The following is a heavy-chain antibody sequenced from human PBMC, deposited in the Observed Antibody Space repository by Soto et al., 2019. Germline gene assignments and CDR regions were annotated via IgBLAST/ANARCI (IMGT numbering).Heavy chain of an antibody. V-gene: IGHV5-51*01. Sequence: GESLKISCKGSGYNFAGYWIAWFRHMPGTGLELMGIIYPSDSDTRYRPSFQGQVTISADKSISSAYLQWSSLRASDTAMYYCARGGVSTRTFDYWGQGTPVTVSS. J-gene: IGHJ4*02. CDR2: IYPSDSDT. CDR3: ARGGVSTRTFDY. D-gene: IGHD3-3*01. CDR1: GYNFAGYW.